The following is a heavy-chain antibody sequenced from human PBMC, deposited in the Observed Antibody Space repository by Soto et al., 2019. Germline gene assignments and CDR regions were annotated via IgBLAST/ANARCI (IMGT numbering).Heavy chain of an antibody. Sequence: GGSLRLSCAASGFTFSSYGMHWVRQAPGKGLEWVAVISYDGSNKYYADSVKGRFTISRDNSKNTLYLQMNSLRAEDTAVYYCAKEKSITMDVWGQGTTVTVSS. CDR3: AKEKSITMDV. CDR1: GFTFSSYG. J-gene: IGHJ6*02. V-gene: IGHV3-30*18. CDR2: ISYDGSNK. D-gene: IGHD3-10*01.